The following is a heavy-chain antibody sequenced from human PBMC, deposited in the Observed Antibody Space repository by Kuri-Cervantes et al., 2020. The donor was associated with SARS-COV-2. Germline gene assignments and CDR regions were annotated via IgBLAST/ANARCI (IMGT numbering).Heavy chain of an antibody. Sequence: GESLKISCAASGFTFSSYSMNWVRQASGKGLEWVGRVRGKANYYATAYAASVKGRLTISRDDLKNMAYLQMNSLKTEDTAVYYCTTLIDYWGQGALVTVSS. CDR2: VRGKANYYAT. V-gene: IGHV3-73*01. CDR1: GFTFSSYS. CDR3: TTLIDY. J-gene: IGHJ4*02.